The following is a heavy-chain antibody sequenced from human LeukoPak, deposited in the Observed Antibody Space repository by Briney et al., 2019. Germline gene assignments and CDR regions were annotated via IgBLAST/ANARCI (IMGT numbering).Heavy chain of an antibody. V-gene: IGHV3-74*01. CDR3: ARGEKSWINGFGL. CDR2: INGDGGRT. CDR1: GFTFSTYW. J-gene: IGHJ4*02. D-gene: IGHD2-8*01. Sequence: QTGGSLRLSCAASGFTFSTYWMHWVRHAPGKGLVWLSQINGDGGRTRYADSVKGRLTISRDNAKNTLDLQMNSLRAEDTAVYYCARGEKSWINGFGLWGKGTLVTVSS.